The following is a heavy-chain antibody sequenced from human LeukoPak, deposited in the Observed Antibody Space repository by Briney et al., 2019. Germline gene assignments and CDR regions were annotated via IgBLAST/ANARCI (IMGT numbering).Heavy chain of an antibody. J-gene: IGHJ3*02. V-gene: IGHV1-69*05. D-gene: IGHD3-16*01. CDR3: ARRGGSLEAFDI. CDR1: GGTFSSYA. CDR2: IIPIFGTA. Sequence: GASVKVSCKASGGTFSSYAISWVRQAPGQGLEWMGGIIPIFGTANYAQKFQGRVTMTRDTSMSTVYMELSSLRSEDTAVYYCARRGGSLEAFDIWGQGAMVTVSS.